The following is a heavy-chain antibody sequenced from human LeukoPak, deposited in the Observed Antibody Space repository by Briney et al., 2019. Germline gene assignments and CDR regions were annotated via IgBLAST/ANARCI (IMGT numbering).Heavy chain of an antibody. CDR1: GGSISSSSYY. J-gene: IGHJ4*02. D-gene: IGHD3-3*01. V-gene: IGHV4-39*01. Sequence: PSETLSLTRTVSGGSISSSSYYWGWIRQPPGKGLEWIGSIYYSGSTYYNPSLKSRVTISVDTSKNQFSLKLSSVTAADTAVYYCARRGLTYYDFWSGYANFDYWGQGTLVTVSS. CDR3: ARRGLTYYDFWSGYANFDY. CDR2: IYYSGST.